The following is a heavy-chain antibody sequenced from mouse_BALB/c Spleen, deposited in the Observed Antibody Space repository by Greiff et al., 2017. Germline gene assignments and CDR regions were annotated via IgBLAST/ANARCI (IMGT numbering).Heavy chain of an antibody. J-gene: IGHJ3*01. Sequence: EVKVVESGGGLVQPGGSMKLSCVASGFTFSNYWMNWVRQSPEKGLEWVAEIRLKSNNYATHYAESVKGRFTISRDDSKSSVYLQMNNLRAEDTGIYYCTRHPPFAYWGQGTLVTVSA. CDR1: GFTFSNYW. V-gene: IGHV6-6*02. CDR3: TRHPPFAY. CDR2: IRLKSNNYAT.